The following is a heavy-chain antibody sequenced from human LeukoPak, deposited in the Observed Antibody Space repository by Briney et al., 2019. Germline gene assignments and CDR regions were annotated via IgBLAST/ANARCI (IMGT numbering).Heavy chain of an antibody. J-gene: IGHJ4*02. CDR1: GGFISSYY. Sequence: SETLSLTCTVSGGFISSYYWSWIRQPPGKGLEWIGYIFYNGTTNYNPSLKSRVTISVDTSKNQFSLKLRSVTAADTAVYYCARSIAAAGRRTGFDFWGQGTLVTVSS. CDR3: ARSIAAAGRRTGFDF. D-gene: IGHD6-13*01. V-gene: IGHV4-59*08. CDR2: IFYNGTT.